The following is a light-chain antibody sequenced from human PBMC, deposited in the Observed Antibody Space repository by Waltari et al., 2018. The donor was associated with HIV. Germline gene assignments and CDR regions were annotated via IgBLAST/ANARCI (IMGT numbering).Light chain of an antibody. Sequence: QSLLTQPPSVSAAPGQHVDISCPGSSSDIGANFVSWYQHLPGGAPKLLIYDNHKRPSGVPDRFSASRSGTSATLDIAGIQTGDEGHYFCATWDNSLSIGLFGGGTKVTVL. CDR1: SSDIGANF. V-gene: IGLV1-51*01. CDR3: ATWDNSLSIGL. J-gene: IGLJ3*02. CDR2: DNH.